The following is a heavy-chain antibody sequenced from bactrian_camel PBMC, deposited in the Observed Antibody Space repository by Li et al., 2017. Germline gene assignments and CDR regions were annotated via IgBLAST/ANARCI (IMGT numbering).Heavy chain of an antibody. CDR2: INSGGGTT. J-gene: IGHJ6*01. V-gene: IGHV3S40*01. D-gene: IGHD5*01. CDR1: GFTFSGYA. Sequence: VQLVESGGGLVQPGGSLRLSCAASGFTFSGYAMSWVRQAPGKGLEWVSAINSGGGTTYYADSVKGRFTISRANEKNTVYLQMNSLNSEDTAVYYCVRGIDQGWGYFGYWGQGTQVTVS. CDR3: VRGIDQGWGYFGY.